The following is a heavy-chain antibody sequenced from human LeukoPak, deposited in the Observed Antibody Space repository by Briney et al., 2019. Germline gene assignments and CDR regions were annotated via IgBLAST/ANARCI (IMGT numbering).Heavy chain of an antibody. Sequence: ASVNVACKASVGTFSSYAISWVRQAPGQALEWMGGIIPLFGTANYAVKSQGRVTITTDESTSTAYMELSSLRSEDSAAYYCASTDYSNYGVWSDGGYFDYWGQGTLVTVSS. V-gene: IGHV1-69*05. CDR2: IIPLFGTA. D-gene: IGHD4-11*01. CDR3: ASTDYSNYGVWSDGGYFDY. J-gene: IGHJ4*02. CDR1: VGTFSSYA.